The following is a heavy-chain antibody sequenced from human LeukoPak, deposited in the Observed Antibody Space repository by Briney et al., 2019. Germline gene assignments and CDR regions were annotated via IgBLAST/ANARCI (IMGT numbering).Heavy chain of an antibody. D-gene: IGHD2-2*01. CDR1: GYTFTGYY. CDR2: INPNSGGT. V-gene: IGHV1-2*02. Sequence: ASVKVSCKASGYTFTGYYMHWVRQAPGQGLEWMGWINPNSGGTNYAQKFQGRVTMTRDTSISTAYMELSRLRSDDTAVYYCARDRVPAATNWFDPWGQGTLVTVSS. CDR3: ARDRVPAATNWFDP. J-gene: IGHJ5*02.